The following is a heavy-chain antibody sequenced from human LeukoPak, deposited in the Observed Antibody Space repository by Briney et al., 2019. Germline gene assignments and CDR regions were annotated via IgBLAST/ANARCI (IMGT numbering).Heavy chain of an antibody. CDR3: AKVAKGNIVVVTALDY. V-gene: IGHV3-30*18. Sequence: GGSLRLSCAASGFTFSSYALHWGRQAPGKGLEWVALISYDGSNKFYADSVKGRFTISRDNSKNTLYLQMSSLGPEDTAMYYCAKVAKGNIVVVTALDYWGQGTLVTVSS. CDR1: GFTFSSYA. J-gene: IGHJ4*02. CDR2: ISYDGSNK. D-gene: IGHD2-21*02.